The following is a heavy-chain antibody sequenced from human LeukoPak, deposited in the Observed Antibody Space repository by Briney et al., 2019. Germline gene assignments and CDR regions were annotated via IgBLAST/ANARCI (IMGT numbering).Heavy chain of an antibody. CDR2: IYYSGST. CDR1: GGSISSGGYY. V-gene: IGHV4-31*03. J-gene: IGHJ3*02. D-gene: IGHD3-22*01. Sequence: SQSLSLTCTVSGGSISSGGYYWSWLRQHPGKGLEWSGYIYYSGSTYYNPSLKSRVTISVDTSKNQFSLKLSSVTAADTAVYYCARANRDSSGSTYYGAFDIWGQGTMVTVSS. CDR3: ARANRDSSGSTYYGAFDI.